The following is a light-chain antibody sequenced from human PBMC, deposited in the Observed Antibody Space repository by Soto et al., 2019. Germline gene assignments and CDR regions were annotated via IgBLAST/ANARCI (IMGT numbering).Light chain of an antibody. Sequence: QSALAQPASVSGSPGQSITISCTGSSSDVGGYNYVSWYQQHPGKAPKLMIYEVTNRPSGVSNRFSGPKSGKTASLTISGLQAEEEADYYCSSLTRRSTEVCGTGTKVTVL. V-gene: IGLV2-14*01. J-gene: IGLJ1*01. CDR1: SSDVGGYNY. CDR3: SSLTRRSTEV. CDR2: EVT.